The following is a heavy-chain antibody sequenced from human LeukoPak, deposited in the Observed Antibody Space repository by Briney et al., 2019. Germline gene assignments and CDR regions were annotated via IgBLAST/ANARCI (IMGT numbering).Heavy chain of an antibody. Sequence: SVKVSCKASGGTFSSYAISWVRQAPGQGLEWMGGIIPIFGTANYAQKFQGRVTITTDESTSTAYMELSSLRSEDTAVYYCAGEGEYSSSSGYYYYYMDVWGKGTTVTVSS. CDR3: AGEGEYSSSSGYYYYYMDV. CDR2: IIPIFGTA. CDR1: GGTFSSYA. D-gene: IGHD6-6*01. V-gene: IGHV1-69*05. J-gene: IGHJ6*03.